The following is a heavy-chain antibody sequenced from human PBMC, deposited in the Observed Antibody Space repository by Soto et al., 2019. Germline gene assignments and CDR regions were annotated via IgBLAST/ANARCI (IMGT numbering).Heavy chain of an antibody. CDR2: ISSSSSYT. J-gene: IGHJ4*02. Sequence: GGSLRLSCAASGFTFSDYYMSWIRQAPGKGLEWVSYISSSSSYTNYADSVKGRFTISRDNAKNSLYLQMNSLRAEDTAVYYCAREGLAVAGTALDYWGQGTLVTVAS. CDR3: AREGLAVAGTALDY. D-gene: IGHD6-19*01. CDR1: GFTFSDYY. V-gene: IGHV3-11*06.